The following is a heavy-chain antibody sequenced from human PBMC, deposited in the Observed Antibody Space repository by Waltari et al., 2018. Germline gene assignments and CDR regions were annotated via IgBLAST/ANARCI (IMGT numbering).Heavy chain of an antibody. V-gene: IGHV3-7*01. D-gene: IGHD3-3*01. CDR3: ARGGDDFWSGYYLYFDY. CDR2: IKQDGSEK. CDR1: GFTFSSYW. J-gene: IGHJ4*02. Sequence: EVQLVESGGGLVQPGGSLRLSCAASGFTFSSYWMSWVRQAPGKGLEWVANIKQDGSEKYYVDSVKGRFTISRDNAKNSLYLQMNSLRAEDTAVYYCARGGDDFWSGYYLYFDYWGQGTLVTVSS.